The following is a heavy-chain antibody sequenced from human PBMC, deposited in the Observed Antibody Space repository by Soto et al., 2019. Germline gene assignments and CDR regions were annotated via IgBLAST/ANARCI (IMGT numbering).Heavy chain of an antibody. CDR1: GFTFSSYS. CDR3: ARDPPEAYYYDSSGYPHFDY. V-gene: IGHV3-21*01. J-gene: IGHJ4*02. Sequence: EVQLVESGGGLVKPGGSLRLSCAASGFTFSSYSMNWVRQAPGKGLEWVSSISSSSSYIYYAASVKGRFTISRDNAKNSLYLQMNSLRAEDTAVYYCARDPPEAYYYDSSGYPHFDYWGQGTLVTVSS. D-gene: IGHD3-22*01. CDR2: ISSSSSYI.